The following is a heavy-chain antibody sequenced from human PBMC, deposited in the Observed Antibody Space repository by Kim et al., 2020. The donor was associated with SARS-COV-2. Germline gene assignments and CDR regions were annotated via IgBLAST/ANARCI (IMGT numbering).Heavy chain of an antibody. Sequence: PSLKSRVTISVDTSKNQFSLKLSSVTAADTAVYYCASYGDYVRGGDAFDIWGQGTMVTVSS. J-gene: IGHJ3*02. CDR3: ASYGDYVRGGDAFDI. V-gene: IGHV4-31*02. D-gene: IGHD4-17*01.